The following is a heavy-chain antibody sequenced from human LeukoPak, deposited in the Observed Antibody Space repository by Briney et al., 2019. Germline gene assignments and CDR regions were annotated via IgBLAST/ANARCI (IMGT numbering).Heavy chain of an antibody. J-gene: IGHJ3*02. Sequence: GGSLRLSCAASGFTFSSYSMNWVRQAPGKGLEWVSSISSGSSFIYYADSVKGRFTISRDNAKNSLYLQMNSLRAEDTAVYYCARDSGSPQDAFDIWGQGTTVTVSS. D-gene: IGHD6-13*01. CDR2: ISSGSSFI. CDR3: ARDSGSPQDAFDI. V-gene: IGHV3-21*01. CDR1: GFTFSSYS.